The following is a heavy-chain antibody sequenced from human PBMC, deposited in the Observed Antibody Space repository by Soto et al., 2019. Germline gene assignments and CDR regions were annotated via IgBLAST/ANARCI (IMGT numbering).Heavy chain of an antibody. J-gene: IGHJ4*02. CDR1: GFTVSTNC. CDR2: IKSKTDGGTT. D-gene: IGHD1-26*01. CDR3: WMGAQF. Sequence: GGSLRLSCAASGFTVSTNCMTWVRQAPGKGLEWVGRIKSKTDGGTTDYAAPVKGRFTISRDDSKNTLYLQMNSLKTEDTAVYYCWMGAQFWGQGTLVTVSS. V-gene: IGHV3-15*01.